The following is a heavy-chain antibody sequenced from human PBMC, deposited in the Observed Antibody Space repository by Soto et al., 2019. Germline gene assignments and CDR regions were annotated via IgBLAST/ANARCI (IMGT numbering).Heavy chain of an antibody. V-gene: IGHV3-23*01. CDR1: GFTCSSYA. Sequence: EVQLLESGGGLVQPGGSLRLSCPASGFTCSSYAMSWVRQAPGKGLEWVSAISGSGGSTYYADSVKGRFTISRDNSKNTLYLQMNSLRAEDTAVYYCAKAFGYSSGGYGYWGQGTLVTVSS. J-gene: IGHJ4*02. CDR3: AKAFGYSSGGYGY. CDR2: ISGSGGST. D-gene: IGHD6-19*01.